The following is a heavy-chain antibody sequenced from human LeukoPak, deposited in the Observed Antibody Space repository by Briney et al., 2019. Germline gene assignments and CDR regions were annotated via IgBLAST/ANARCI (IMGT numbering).Heavy chain of an antibody. CDR3: AKGDRGWYTD. CDR2: ISSSSSTI. J-gene: IGHJ4*02. D-gene: IGHD6-19*01. Sequence: GGSLRLSCAASGFTFSSYSMNWVRQAPGKGQEWASYISSSSSTIYYADSVKGRFTISRDNAKNSLYLQMNSLRAEDTAVYYCAKGDRGWYTDWGQGTLVTVSS. V-gene: IGHV3-48*01. CDR1: GFTFSSYS.